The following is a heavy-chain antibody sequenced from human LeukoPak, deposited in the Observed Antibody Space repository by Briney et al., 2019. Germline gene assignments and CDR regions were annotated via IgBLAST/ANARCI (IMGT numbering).Heavy chain of an antibody. V-gene: IGHV4-39*07. D-gene: IGHD1-26*01. CDR3: ARGGSYRQLND. J-gene: IGHJ4*02. CDR1: GGSISSSNYY. CDR2: IYSRGST. Sequence: SETLSLTCIVSGGSISSSNYYWGWIRQSPGKGLEWIGSIYSRGSTYYNPSLKSRVIVSSDMSKNQFSLMLNSVTAADTAVYYCARGGSYRQLNDWGQGTLVTVSS.